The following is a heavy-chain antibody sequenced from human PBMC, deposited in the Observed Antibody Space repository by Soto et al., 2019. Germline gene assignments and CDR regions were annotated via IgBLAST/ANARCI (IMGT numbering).Heavy chain of an antibody. Sequence: SVKVSCKASRGTFSSYAIRWVRQAPGQGLEWMGGIIPIFGTANYAQKFQGRVTITADESTSTAYMELSSLRSEDTAVYYCASGGYSYGYGSNWFDPWGQGTLVTVSS. J-gene: IGHJ5*02. V-gene: IGHV1-69*13. D-gene: IGHD5-18*01. CDR2: IIPIFGTA. CDR1: RGTFSSYA. CDR3: ASGGYSYGYGSNWFDP.